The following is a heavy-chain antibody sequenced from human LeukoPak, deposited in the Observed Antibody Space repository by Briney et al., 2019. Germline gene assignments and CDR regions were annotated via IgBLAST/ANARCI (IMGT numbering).Heavy chain of an antibody. CDR2: ISGSGGST. CDR1: GFTFSSYA. D-gene: IGHD6-19*01. Sequence: GGSLRLSCAASGFTFSSYAMSWVRQAPGKGLEWVSAISGSGGSTYYADAVKGRFTISRDNSKNTLYLQMNSLRAEDTAVYYCAKDRTRSSGWYYQFDYWGQGTLVTVSS. CDR3: AKDRTRSSGWYYQFDY. J-gene: IGHJ4*02. V-gene: IGHV3-23*01.